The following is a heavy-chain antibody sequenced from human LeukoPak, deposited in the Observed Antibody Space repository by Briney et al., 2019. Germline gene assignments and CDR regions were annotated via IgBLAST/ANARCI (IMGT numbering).Heavy chain of an antibody. V-gene: IGHV3-23*01. CDR1: GFIFNSYA. CDR2: ISASGGGK. D-gene: IGHD4-11*01. Sequence: PGGPLRLSCEASGFIFNSYAMSWVRQAPGMGLEWVSVISASGGGKSYADSVKGRFTISRDNSKNTLYLQMSSLRAEDTAAYYCAKALHSRSTATPGMNWFDPWGPGALVTVSS. J-gene: IGHJ5*02. CDR3: AKALHSRSTATPGMNWFDP.